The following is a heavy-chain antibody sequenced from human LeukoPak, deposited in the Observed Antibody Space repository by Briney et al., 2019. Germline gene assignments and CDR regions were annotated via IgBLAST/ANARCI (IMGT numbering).Heavy chain of an antibody. Sequence: SETLSPNCTVCGGGGFSSYKLGTWVRRPPGGGLDWFGYIYYDGRDLNYTPSLQGRITMSLDTSKSQFSLNLSSVTAADTAVYYFARHPQGLRFFDDGNQGTLVTVSS. D-gene: IGHD5-12*01. CDR1: GGGGFSSYK. CDR3: ARHPQGLRFFDD. J-gene: IGHJ4*02. V-gene: IGHV4-59*08. CDR2: IYYDGRDL.